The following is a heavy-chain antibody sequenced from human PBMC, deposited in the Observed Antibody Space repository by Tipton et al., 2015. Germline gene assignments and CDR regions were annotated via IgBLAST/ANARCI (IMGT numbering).Heavy chain of an antibody. CDR2: ISSSSSYT. Sequence: SGPEVKKPGASVKVSCKASGYTFTNYGISWVRQAPGQGLEWVSYISSSSSYTNYADSVKGRFTISRDNAKNSLYLQMNSLRAEDTAVYYCARLATLLVFFDYWGQGTLVTVSS. J-gene: IGHJ4*02. CDR1: GYTFTNYG. V-gene: IGHV3-11*06. D-gene: IGHD1-26*01. CDR3: ARLATLLVFFDY.